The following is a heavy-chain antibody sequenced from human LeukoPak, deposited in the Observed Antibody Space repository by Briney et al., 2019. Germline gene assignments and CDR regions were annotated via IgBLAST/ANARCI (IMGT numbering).Heavy chain of an antibody. Sequence: GGSLRLSCAASGFSFSDYYMSWIRQAPGKGLEWVSSISTGGSYTNYADSVRGRFTIFRDNSKNTLYLQMLSLRAEDTAIYYCAKNSEGYYFDPWGQGTLVTVSS. D-gene: IGHD3-22*01. CDR2: ISTGGSYT. J-gene: IGHJ5*02. V-gene: IGHV3-11*03. CDR3: AKNSEGYYFDP. CDR1: GFSFSDYY.